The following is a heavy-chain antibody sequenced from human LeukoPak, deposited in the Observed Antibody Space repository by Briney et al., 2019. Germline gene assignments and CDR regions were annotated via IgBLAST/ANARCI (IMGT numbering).Heavy chain of an antibody. J-gene: IGHJ1*01. Sequence: ASVKISCKASGYIFSVYALIWVRQAPGQGLELMGWINTNTGNPTYAQGFTGRFVFSLDTSVSTAYLQISSLKAEDTAVYYCARDYTIAVGTTTYLQHWGQGTLVTVSS. CDR1: GYIFSVYA. CDR3: ARDYTIAVGTTTYLQH. D-gene: IGHD1-14*01. CDR2: INTNTGNP. V-gene: IGHV7-4-1*02.